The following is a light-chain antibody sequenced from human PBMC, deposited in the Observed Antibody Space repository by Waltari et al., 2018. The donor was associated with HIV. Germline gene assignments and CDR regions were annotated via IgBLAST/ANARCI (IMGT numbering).Light chain of an antibody. CDR2: TAS. J-gene: IGKJ4*01. CDR1: QGVSRY. V-gene: IGKV1-9*01. Sequence: DIQLTQSPSFLSVSVGDRVTITCRGSQGVSRYLAWYQQKAGKAPKVLIYTASTWKSGVPARFSGSGSGTEFTLTISSLQPEDFATYYCQQFNGYPLTFGGGTKVEIK. CDR3: QQFNGYPLT.